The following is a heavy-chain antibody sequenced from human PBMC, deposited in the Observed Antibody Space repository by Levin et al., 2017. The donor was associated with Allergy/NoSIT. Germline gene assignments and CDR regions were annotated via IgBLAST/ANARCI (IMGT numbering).Heavy chain of an antibody. V-gene: IGHV1-69*13. CDR1: GGTFSSYA. CDR3: ARVHNIYCSGGSCYSEYYYYYGMDV. CDR2: IIPIFGTA. Sequence: SVKVSCKASGGTFSSYAISWVRQAPGQGLEWMGGIIPIFGTANYAQKFQGRVTITADESTSTAYMELSSLRSEDTAVYYCARVHNIYCSGGSCYSEYYYYYGMDVWGQGTTVTVSS. D-gene: IGHD2-15*01. J-gene: IGHJ6*02.